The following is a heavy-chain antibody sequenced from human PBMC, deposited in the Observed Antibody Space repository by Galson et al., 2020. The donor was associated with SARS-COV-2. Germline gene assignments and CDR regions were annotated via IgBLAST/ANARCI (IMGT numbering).Heavy chain of an antibody. Sequence: GGSLRLSCGASGFTFSNYWMSWVRQAPGEGLEWVANIKHDGSDKYYVGSGKGRFTISRDNAKNSLYLQMNSLRAEDTAVYYCVRDGPDRSDQDAFDLWGQGTMVTISS. D-gene: IGHD3-22*01. CDR2: IKHDGSDK. V-gene: IGHV3-7*03. J-gene: IGHJ3*01. CDR3: VRDGPDRSDQDAFDL. CDR1: GFTFSNYW.